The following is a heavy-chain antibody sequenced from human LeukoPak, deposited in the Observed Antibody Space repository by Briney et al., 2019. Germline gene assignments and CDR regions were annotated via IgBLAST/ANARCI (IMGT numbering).Heavy chain of an antibody. V-gene: IGHV3-30*18. Sequence: SGGSLRLSCVASGFTFSSYGMHWVRQAPGKGLEWVAVISYDGSNKYYADSVKGRFTISRDNSKNTLYLQMNSLRAEDTAVYYCAKGGYFDWLLLFDYWGQGTLVTVSS. CDR3: AKGGYFDWLLLFDY. J-gene: IGHJ4*02. CDR2: ISYDGSNK. CDR1: GFTFSSYG. D-gene: IGHD3-9*01.